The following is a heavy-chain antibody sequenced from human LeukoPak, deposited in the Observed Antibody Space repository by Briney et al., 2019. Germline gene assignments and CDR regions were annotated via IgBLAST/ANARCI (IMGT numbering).Heavy chain of an antibody. CDR2: INNRGDYI. Sequence: GGSLRLSCSASGFTFTSYSMNWVRQAPGKGLEWVSSINNRGDYIYYADSVKGRFTISRDNAKNTLYLQMNSLRAEDTAVYYCAKVGHCSGGSCYDYWGQGTLVTVSS. D-gene: IGHD2-15*01. CDR3: AKVGHCSGGSCYDY. J-gene: IGHJ4*02. CDR1: GFTFTSYS. V-gene: IGHV3-21*04.